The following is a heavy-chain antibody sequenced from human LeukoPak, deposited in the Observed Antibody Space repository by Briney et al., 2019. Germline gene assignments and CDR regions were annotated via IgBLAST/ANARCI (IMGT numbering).Heavy chain of an antibody. CDR1: GFSFSYYW. CDR2: IIGDGTRT. J-gene: IGHJ5*02. Sequence: GGSLRLSCAASGFSFSYYWMHWVRQGSGKGPVWVSRIIGDGTRTDYADSVKGRFTISRDNAKSTLYLQMNSLTVEDTAVYYCLRVVDTNGHNWFDPWGQGTLVTVSS. V-gene: IGHV3-74*01. CDR3: LRVVDTNGHNWFDP. D-gene: IGHD2-8*01.